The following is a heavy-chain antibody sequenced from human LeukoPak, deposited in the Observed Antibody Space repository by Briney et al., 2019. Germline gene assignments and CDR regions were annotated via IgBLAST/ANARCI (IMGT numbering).Heavy chain of an antibody. J-gene: IGHJ6*02. V-gene: IGHV1-69*04. CDR3: ARDFSWTGDYYYCGMDV. CDR2: IIPILGIA. CDR1: GGTFSSYA. Sequence: AAVKVSCKASGGTFSSYAISWVRQAPGQGRLWMGRIIPILGIANYAQKFQGRVTITADKSTSTAYMELSSLRSEDTAVYYCARDFSWTGDYYYCGMDVWGQGTTVTVSS. D-gene: IGHD3/OR15-3a*01.